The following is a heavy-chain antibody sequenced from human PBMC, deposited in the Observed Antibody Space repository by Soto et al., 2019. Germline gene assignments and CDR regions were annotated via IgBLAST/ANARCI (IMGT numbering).Heavy chain of an antibody. Sequence: GGSLRLSCAASGFTFSSYGMHWVRQAPGKGLEWVAVISYDGSNKYYADSVKGRFTISRDNSKNTLYLQMNSLRAEDTAVYYCAKDLGIIVATIFDAFDIWGQGTMVTVSS. CDR2: ISYDGSNK. CDR3: AKDLGIIVATIFDAFDI. V-gene: IGHV3-30*18. CDR1: GFTFSSYG. J-gene: IGHJ3*02. D-gene: IGHD5-12*01.